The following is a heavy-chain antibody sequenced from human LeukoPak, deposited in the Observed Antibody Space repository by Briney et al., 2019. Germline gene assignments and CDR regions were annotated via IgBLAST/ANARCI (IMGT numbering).Heavy chain of an antibody. Sequence: PGGSLRLSCAASGFIFSSYAMSWVRQAPGKGLEWVSAISGTGGTTHYADSVKGRFTVSRDNSKNTLYLQMNSLRAEDTAVYYCAKSSGIAAGGREAFDIWGQGTMVSVSS. CDR1: GFIFSSYA. J-gene: IGHJ3*02. CDR2: ISGTGGTT. V-gene: IGHV3-23*01. CDR3: AKSSGIAAGGREAFDI. D-gene: IGHD6-13*01.